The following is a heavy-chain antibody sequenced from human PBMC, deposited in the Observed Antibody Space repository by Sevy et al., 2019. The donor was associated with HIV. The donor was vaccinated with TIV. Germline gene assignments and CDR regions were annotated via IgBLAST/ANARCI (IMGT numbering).Heavy chain of an antibody. CDR2: IWYDGSNK. CDR1: GFTFSSYG. V-gene: IGHV3-33*08. CDR3: ASGSATPFDY. Sequence: GGSLRLSCAASGFTFSSYGMHWVRQAPGKGLEWVAVIWYDGSNKYYADSVKGRFTISRDNSKNTLYLQMNSLRAEDTAVYYFASGSATPFDYWGQGTLVTVSS. J-gene: IGHJ4*02. D-gene: IGHD1-26*01.